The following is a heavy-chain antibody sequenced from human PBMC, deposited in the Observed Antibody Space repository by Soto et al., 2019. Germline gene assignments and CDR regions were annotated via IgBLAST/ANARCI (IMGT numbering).Heavy chain of an antibody. CDR1: GFTFSSYA. CDR2: ISGSGGNT. Sequence: GGSLRLSCAASGFTFSSYAMSWVRQAPGKGLEWVSAISGSGGNTYYADSVKGRFTISRDNSKNTLYLQMNSLRAEDTAVYYCAKEYYYDSSGYPGPGAFDIWGQGTMVTVSS. D-gene: IGHD3-22*01. CDR3: AKEYYYDSSGYPGPGAFDI. V-gene: IGHV3-23*01. J-gene: IGHJ3*02.